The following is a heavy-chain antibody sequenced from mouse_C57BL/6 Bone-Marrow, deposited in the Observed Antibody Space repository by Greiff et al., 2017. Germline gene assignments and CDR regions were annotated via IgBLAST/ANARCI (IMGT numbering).Heavy chain of an antibody. CDR3: AREGNYYGSLWYFDV. J-gene: IGHJ1*03. CDR1: GYTFTSYG. V-gene: IGHV1-81*01. CDR2: IYPRSGNT. Sequence: QVQLKESGAELARPGASVKLSCKASGYTFTSYGISWVKQRTGQGLEWIGEIYPRSGNTYYNEKFKGKATLTADKSSSTAYMELRSLTSEDSAVYVCAREGNYYGSLWYFDVWGTGTTVTVSS. D-gene: IGHD1-1*01.